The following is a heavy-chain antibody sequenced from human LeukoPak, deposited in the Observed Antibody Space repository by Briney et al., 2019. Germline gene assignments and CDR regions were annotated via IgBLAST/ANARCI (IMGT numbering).Heavy chain of an antibody. CDR3: ARENYYGSGSPFVY. V-gene: IGHV2-5*02. D-gene: IGHD3-10*01. Sequence: SGPTLVKPTQTLTLTCTFSGFSLSTSVVGVGWIRQPPGKALEWLALIYWDDDKRYSPSLKSRLTITKDTSKNQVVLTMTNMDPVDTATYYCARENYYGSGSPFVYWGQGTLVTVSS. J-gene: IGHJ4*02. CDR1: GFSLSTSVVG. CDR2: IYWDDDK.